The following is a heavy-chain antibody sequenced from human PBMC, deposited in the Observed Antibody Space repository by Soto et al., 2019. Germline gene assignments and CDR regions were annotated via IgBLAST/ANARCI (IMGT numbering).Heavy chain of an antibody. J-gene: IGHJ5*02. Sequence: QLQLQESGPGLVKPSETLSLTCTVSGGSISSSSYYWGWIRQPPGKGLAWIGSIDYSGSTYYNPSLQSRVTISVDTAKNQFSPTLSSVTAADTAVYYCASPKIAFYNWFDPWGQGTLVTVSS. CDR1: GGSISSSSYY. CDR2: IDYSGST. V-gene: IGHV4-39*01. CDR3: ASPKIAFYNWFDP. D-gene: IGHD3-3*02.